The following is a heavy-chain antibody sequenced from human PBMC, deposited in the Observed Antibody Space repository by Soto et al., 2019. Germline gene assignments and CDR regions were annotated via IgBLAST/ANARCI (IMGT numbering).Heavy chain of an antibody. J-gene: IGHJ3*02. D-gene: IGHD1-20*01. CDR1: GGSFSGYY. Sequence: QVQLQQWGAGLLKPSETLSLTCAVYGGSFSGYYWSWIRQPPGKGLEWIGEINHSGSTNYNPSLKSRVTISVDTSKNQFSLKLRSVTAADTAVYYCAIRHGPPYRYNWKGYAFDIWGQGTMVTVSS. V-gene: IGHV4-34*01. CDR2: INHSGST. CDR3: AIRHGPPYRYNWKGYAFDI.